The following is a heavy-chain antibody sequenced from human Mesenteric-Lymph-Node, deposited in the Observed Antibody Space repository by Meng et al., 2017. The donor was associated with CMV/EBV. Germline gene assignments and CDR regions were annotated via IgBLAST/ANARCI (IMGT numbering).Heavy chain of an antibody. V-gene: IGHV4-34*01. J-gene: IGHJ6*02. CDR1: GGSFSDYF. CDR2: ITHSGNT. Sequence: SETLSLTCAVYGGSFSDYFWTWIRQPPGKGLEWIGEITHSGNTDYNPSLKSRVTISVDTSKNQFSLKVSSVTAADTAVYYCARHGGGGWSSYYIGLYYYGMDVWGQGTTVTVSS. D-gene: IGHD3-3*01. CDR3: ARHGGGGWSSYYIGLYYYGMDV.